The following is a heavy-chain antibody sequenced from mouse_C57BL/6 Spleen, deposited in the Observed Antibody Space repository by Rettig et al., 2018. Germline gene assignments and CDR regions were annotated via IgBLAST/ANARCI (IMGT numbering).Heavy chain of an antibody. J-gene: IGHJ3*01. Sequence: SRLTISKDNSKSQVFLKLNSLQTDDTATYYCAKYSNLWFAYWGQGTLVTVSA. CDR3: AKYSNLWFAY. D-gene: IGHD2-5*01. V-gene: IGHV2-3*01.